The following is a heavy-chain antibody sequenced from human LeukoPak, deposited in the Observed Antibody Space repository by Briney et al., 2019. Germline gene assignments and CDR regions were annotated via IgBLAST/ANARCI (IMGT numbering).Heavy chain of an antibody. CDR2: INPNSGDT. CDR1: GYTSTAYY. V-gene: IGHV1-2*06. J-gene: IGHJ5*02. Sequence: ASVKVSCKASGYTSTAYYIHWVRQAPGQGLEWMGRINPNSGDTNYAQKFQGRVTMTRDTSISTAYMELSRLRSDDTAVYYCAREGSQDYSNYFNWFDPWGQGILVTVSS. D-gene: IGHD4-11*01. CDR3: AREGSQDYSNYFNWFDP.